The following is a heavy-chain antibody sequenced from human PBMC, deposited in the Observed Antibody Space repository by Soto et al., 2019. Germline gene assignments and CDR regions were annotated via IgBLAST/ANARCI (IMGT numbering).Heavy chain of an antibody. CDR1: GGSISSGGYS. D-gene: IGHD3-16*02. Sequence: QLQLQESGSGLVKPSQTLSLTCAVSGGSISSGGYSWSWIRQPPGKGLEWIGYIYHSGSTYYNPSLKSRVTISVDRSKNQFSQKLSSVTAADTAVYYCARVNYDYVWGSYRPYGMDVWGQGTTVTVSS. V-gene: IGHV4-30-2*01. CDR3: ARVNYDYVWGSYRPYGMDV. CDR2: IYHSGST. J-gene: IGHJ6*02.